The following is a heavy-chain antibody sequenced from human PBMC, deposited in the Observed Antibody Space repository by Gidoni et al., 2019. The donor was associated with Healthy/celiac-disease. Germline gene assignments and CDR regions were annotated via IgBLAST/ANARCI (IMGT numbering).Heavy chain of an antibody. Sequence: EVQLLESGGGLVQPGGSLRLSCAASGFTFSSYAMSWVRQAPGKGLEWVSAISGSGGSTYYADSVKGRFTISRDNSKNTLYLQMNSLRAEDTAVYYCATTLSSRNVRGVQNTSIKYYYGMDVWSQGTTVTVSS. CDR2: ISGSGGST. CDR3: ATTLSSRNVRGVQNTSIKYYYGMDV. J-gene: IGHJ6*02. V-gene: IGHV3-23*01. D-gene: IGHD3-10*01. CDR1: GFTFSSYA.